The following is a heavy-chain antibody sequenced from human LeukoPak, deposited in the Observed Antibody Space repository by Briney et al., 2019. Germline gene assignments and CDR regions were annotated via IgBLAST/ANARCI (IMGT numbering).Heavy chain of an antibody. CDR2: ISGNGGVI. Sequence: GSLRLSCAASGFTFSDNYMTWARQAPGKGLEWLSYISGNGGVIQYADSVKGRFTISRDNAKNLLYLQMGSLRAEDMAVYYCARGPYGPIDYWGQGTLVSVSS. CDR1: GFTFSDNY. CDR3: ARGPYGPIDY. V-gene: IGHV3-11*04. D-gene: IGHD3-10*01. J-gene: IGHJ4*02.